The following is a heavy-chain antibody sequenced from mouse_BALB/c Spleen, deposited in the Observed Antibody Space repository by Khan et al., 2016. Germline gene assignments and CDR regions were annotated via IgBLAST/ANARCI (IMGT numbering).Heavy chain of an antibody. Sequence: QVQLKESGPGLVAPSQSLSITCTVSGFSLTNSGVHWVRQPPRKGLDWLGVIWAGGSTDYNSALMSRLSNTRDTTQNQVFLKMNSLQTDDTAMYYCATDDQDFDAWFASWGQGTLVTVSA. CDR3: ATDDQDFDAWFAS. V-gene: IGHV2-9*02. CDR2: IWAGGST. J-gene: IGHJ3*01. CDR1: GFSLTNSG.